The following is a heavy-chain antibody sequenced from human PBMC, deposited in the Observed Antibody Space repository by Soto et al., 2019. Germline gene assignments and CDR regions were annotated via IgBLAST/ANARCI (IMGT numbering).Heavy chain of an antibody. Sequence: QITLKESGPTLVNPTQTLTLTCTFSGFSLSTSGVGVGWIRQPPGKALEWLALIYWDDDKRYIPSLKSRLSITKDTSKHQVVLTMTNMDPVDTATYYCAQRGPITGTGEHFAFDIWGQGTMVTVSS. CDR1: GFSLSTSGVG. D-gene: IGHD1-7*01. CDR3: AQRGPITGTGEHFAFDI. J-gene: IGHJ3*02. V-gene: IGHV2-5*02. CDR2: IYWDDDK.